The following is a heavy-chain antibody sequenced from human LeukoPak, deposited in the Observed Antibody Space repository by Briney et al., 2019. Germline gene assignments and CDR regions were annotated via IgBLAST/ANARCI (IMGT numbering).Heavy chain of an antibody. J-gene: IGHJ5*02. V-gene: IGHV4-4*07. D-gene: IGHD3-9*01. CDR2: IYTSGST. CDR3: ARHRGYDILTGYRPTYNWFDP. CDR1: GGSISSYY. Sequence: SENLSLNCTVSGGSISSYYWSWIRQPAGKGLEWIGRIYTSGSTNYNPSLKSRVTMSVDTSKNQFSLKLSSVTAADTAVYYCARHRGYDILTGYRPTYNWFDPWGQGTLVTVSS.